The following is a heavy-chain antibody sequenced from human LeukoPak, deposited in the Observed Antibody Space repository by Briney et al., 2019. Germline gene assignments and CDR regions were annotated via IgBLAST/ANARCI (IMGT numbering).Heavy chain of an antibody. CDR3: GRIGSTTVTTYFDP. CDR1: GYSLTNYW. D-gene: IGHD1-1*01. Sequence: GESLKISCKGSGYSLTNYWIAWVRQVPGKGLDWVGVVYPSDSDTRYSPSFQGQVTISVDKSTNTAYLQWRSLKASDTAMYYCGRIGSTTVTTYFDPWGQGTLVTVSS. V-gene: IGHV5-51*01. J-gene: IGHJ5*02. CDR2: VYPSDSDT.